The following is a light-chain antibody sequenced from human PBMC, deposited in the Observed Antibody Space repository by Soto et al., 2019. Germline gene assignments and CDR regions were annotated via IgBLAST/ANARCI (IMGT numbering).Light chain of an antibody. Sequence: EIVLTQSPGTLSLSPGERATLSCRASQSVRSSYLAWYQQIPGQAPRLLIFGASSRATGIPDRFSGSGSGRDSTLTISRLEPEDFAVYYCQQYGSSPRTFGQGTKVEIK. CDR1: QSVRSSY. CDR3: QQYGSSPRT. CDR2: GAS. J-gene: IGKJ1*01. V-gene: IGKV3-20*01.